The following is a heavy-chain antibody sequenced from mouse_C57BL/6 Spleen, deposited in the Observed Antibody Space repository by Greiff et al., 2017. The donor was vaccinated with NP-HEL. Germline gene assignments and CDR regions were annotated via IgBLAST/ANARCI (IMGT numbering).Heavy chain of an antibody. V-gene: IGHV1-55*01. J-gene: IGHJ3*01. D-gene: IGHD2-4*01. CDR1: GYTFTSYW. Sequence: QVHVKQPGAELVKPGASVKMSCKASGYTFTSYWITWVKQRPGQGLEWIGDIYPGSGSTNYNEKFKSKATLTVDTSSSTAYMQLSSLTSEDSAVYYCARVSYDYDDGGRFAYWGQGTLVTVSA. CDR3: ARVSYDYDDGGRFAY. CDR2: IYPGSGST.